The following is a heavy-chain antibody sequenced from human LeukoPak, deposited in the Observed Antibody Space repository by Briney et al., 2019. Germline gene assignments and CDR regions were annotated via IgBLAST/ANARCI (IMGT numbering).Heavy chain of an antibody. D-gene: IGHD2-2*02. CDR1: GLSLSSSG. CDR2: IWFDGSKT. V-gene: IGHV3-33*02. Sequence: PGGSLRLSCAASGLSLSSSGMHWVRQAPGKGLEWVAAIWFDGSKTYYADSVKGRFTISRDTSTNTLFLQMNNLRAEDTAVYYCAKAGGDCTSSSCYSDWFNPWGQGTLVTVSS. J-gene: IGHJ5*02. CDR3: AKAGGDCTSSSCYSDWFNP.